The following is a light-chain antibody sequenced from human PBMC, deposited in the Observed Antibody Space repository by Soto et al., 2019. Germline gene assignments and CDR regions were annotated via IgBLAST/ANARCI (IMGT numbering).Light chain of an antibody. CDR2: DAS. Sequence: AIQLTQSPSSLSASVGDRVTITCRPSQGIASALAWYQQRPGKPPSLLIYDASTSESGVPSRFSGSGSETDFTLTISSLQPEDFGTYYCQQFTTFPVTFGGVTMVEIK. V-gene: IGKV1-13*02. CDR1: QGIASA. J-gene: IGKJ4*01. CDR3: QQFTTFPVT.